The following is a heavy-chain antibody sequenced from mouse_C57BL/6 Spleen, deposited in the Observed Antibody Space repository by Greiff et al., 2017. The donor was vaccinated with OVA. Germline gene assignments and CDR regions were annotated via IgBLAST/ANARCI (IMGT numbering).Heavy chain of an antibody. CDR3: TRDGYDVYYYAMDY. CDR1: GYTFTDYE. D-gene: IGHD2-2*01. CDR2: IDPETGGT. V-gene: IGHV1-15*01. Sequence: QVQLKQSGAELVRPGASVTLSCKASGYTFTDYEMHWVKQTPVHGLEWIGAIDPETGGTAYNQKFKGKAILTADKSSSTAYMELRSLTSEDSAVYYCTRDGYDVYYYAMDYWGQGTSVTVSS. J-gene: IGHJ4*01.